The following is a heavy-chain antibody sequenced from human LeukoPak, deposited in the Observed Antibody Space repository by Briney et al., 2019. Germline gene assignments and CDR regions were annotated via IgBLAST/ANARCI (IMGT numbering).Heavy chain of an antibody. CDR1: GGSFSGYY. D-gene: IGHD3-22*01. V-gene: IGHV4-34*01. J-gene: IGHJ5*02. CDR3: ASEERRLRGYYDSSGSA. Sequence: SETLSLTCAVYGGSFSGYYWSWIRQPPGKGLECIGEINHSGSTHYNPSLKSRVTISVDTSKNQFSLQLSSVTAADTAVYYCASEERRLRGYYDSSGSAWGQGTLVTVSS. CDR2: INHSGST.